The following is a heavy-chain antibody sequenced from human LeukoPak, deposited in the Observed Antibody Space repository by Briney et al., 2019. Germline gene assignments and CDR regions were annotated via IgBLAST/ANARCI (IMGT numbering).Heavy chain of an antibody. Sequence: SETLSLTCTVSGGSISSYYWSWIRQPPGKGLEWIGYIYYSGSTNYNPSLKSRVTISVDTSKNQFSLKLSSATAADTAVYYCAKDLYGDYDFDCWGQGTLVTVSS. CDR3: AKDLYGDYDFDC. CDR2: IYYSGST. V-gene: IGHV4-59*01. D-gene: IGHD4-17*01. CDR1: GGSISSYY. J-gene: IGHJ4*02.